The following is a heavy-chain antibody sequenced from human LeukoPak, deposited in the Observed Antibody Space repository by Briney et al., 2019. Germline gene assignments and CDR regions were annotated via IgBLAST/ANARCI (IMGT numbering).Heavy chain of an antibody. CDR1: GFTFSSYA. CDR2: ISGSGGST. Sequence: GGSLRLSCAASGFTFSSYAISWVRQAPGKGLEWVSAISGSGGSTYYADSVKGRFTISRDNSKNTLYLQMNSLRAEDTAVYYCAKAVVQGVVRYYFDYWGQGNLVTVSS. J-gene: IGHJ4*02. CDR3: AKAVVQGVVRYYFDY. D-gene: IGHD3-10*01. V-gene: IGHV3-23*01.